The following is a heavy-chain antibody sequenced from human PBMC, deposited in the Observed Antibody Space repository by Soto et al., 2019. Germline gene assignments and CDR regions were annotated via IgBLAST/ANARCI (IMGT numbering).Heavy chain of an antibody. CDR1: GFTFSSHA. D-gene: IGHD2-2*01. J-gene: IGHJ6*02. CDR2: ISGSGGST. CDR3: AKGMIVVVPAAIRGYYYYGMDV. V-gene: IGHV3-23*01. Sequence: EVQLLESGGGLVQPGGSLRLSCAASGFTFSSHAMSWVRQAPGKGLEWVSAISGSGGSTYYADSVKGRFTISRDNSKNTLYLQMNSLRAEDTAVYYCAKGMIVVVPAAIRGYYYYGMDVWGQGTTVTVSS.